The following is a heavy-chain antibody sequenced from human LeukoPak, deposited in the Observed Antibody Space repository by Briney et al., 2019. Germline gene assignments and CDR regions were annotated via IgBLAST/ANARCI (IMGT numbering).Heavy chain of an antibody. CDR1: GFTFRSFV. CDR2: ISYEDGTNK. J-gene: IGHJ5*02. Sequence: GGSLRLSCAASGFTFRSFVMHWVRQAPGKGLEWVAAISYEDGTNKYYADSVKGRFTISRDNSKTTLFLQMNSLRAEDTAMYFCARSSRYYYDGSGYYPGPPDHWGQGTLVTVSS. D-gene: IGHD3-22*01. CDR3: ARSSRYYYDGSGYYPGPPDH. V-gene: IGHV3-30-3*01.